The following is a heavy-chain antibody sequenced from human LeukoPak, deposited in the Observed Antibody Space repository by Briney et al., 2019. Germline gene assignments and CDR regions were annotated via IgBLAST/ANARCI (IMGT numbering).Heavy chain of an antibody. CDR2: ISSNGGTT. V-gene: IGHV3-64*01. D-gene: IGHD3-10*01. Sequence: GGSLRLSCAASGFTFSNYAMHWVRQAPGKGLEYRSVISSNGGTTYYAKSVKGRFTISRDNSQNTLYLQIGSLREEDMAVYYCARGYGSGTYSIPHFDYWGQGTLVTVSS. CDR1: GFTFSNYA. CDR3: ARGYGSGTYSIPHFDY. J-gene: IGHJ4*02.